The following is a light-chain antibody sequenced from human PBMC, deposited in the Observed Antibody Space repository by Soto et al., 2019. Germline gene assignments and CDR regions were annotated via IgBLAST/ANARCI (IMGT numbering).Light chain of an antibody. J-gene: IGKJ1*01. V-gene: IGKV1-39*01. CDR1: QIISTY. Sequence: IQMTQSPSSLSAKVGDRVTISCRASQIISTYLNWYQQKPGTAPRLLISRASSVKSGVPPRFSGSGSGRDFTLTISSLRPEDIATYFCQQSYTSPPWTFGQGTKVDIK. CDR3: QQSYTSPPWT. CDR2: RAS.